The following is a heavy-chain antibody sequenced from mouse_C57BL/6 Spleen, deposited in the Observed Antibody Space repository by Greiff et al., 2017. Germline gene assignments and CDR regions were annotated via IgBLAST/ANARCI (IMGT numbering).Heavy chain of an antibody. V-gene: IGHV1-18*01. CDR2: INPNNGGT. CDR3: ARWGTTAPRYWYFDV. CDR1: GYTFTDYN. J-gene: IGHJ1*03. Sequence: EVQLQQSGPELVKPGASVKIPCKASGYTFTDYNMDWVKQSHGKSLEWIGDINPNNGGTIYNQKFKGKATLTVDKSSSTAYMELRSLTSEDTAVYYCARWGTTAPRYWYFDVWGTGTTVTVSS. D-gene: IGHD1-2*01.